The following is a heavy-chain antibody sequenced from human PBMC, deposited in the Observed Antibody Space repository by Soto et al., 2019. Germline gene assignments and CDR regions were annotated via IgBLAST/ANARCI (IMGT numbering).Heavy chain of an antibody. CDR3: ARDYRLPGGYYFDY. J-gene: IGHJ4*02. CDR1: GGTFSSYA. V-gene: IGHV1-69*01. Sequence: QVQLVQSGAEVKKPGSSVKVSCKASGGTFSSYAISWVRQAPGQGLEWMGGIIPIFGTANYAQKFQGRVTITADDSTSTAYMELSSLSSEDTAVYYCARDYRLPGGYYFDYWGQGTLVTVSS. CDR2: IIPIFGTA. D-gene: IGHD2-15*01.